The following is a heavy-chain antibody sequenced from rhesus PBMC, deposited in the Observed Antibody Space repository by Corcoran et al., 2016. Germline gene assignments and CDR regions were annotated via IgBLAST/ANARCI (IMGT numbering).Heavy chain of an antibody. J-gene: IGHJ4*01. Sequence: DVQLVESGGGLVKPGGSLRLSCVASGFTFSSYVMHWVRQALGKGLEWVSICSGSGGTIYYAGAVKGRFTISRENAKNSLFLEMDSLRAEDTAVYYCTRAYSSGWYYFDYWGQGVLVTVSS. V-gene: IGHV3S26*01. CDR2: CSGSGGTI. CDR3: TRAYSSGWYYFDY. D-gene: IGHD6-31*01. CDR1: GFTFSSYV.